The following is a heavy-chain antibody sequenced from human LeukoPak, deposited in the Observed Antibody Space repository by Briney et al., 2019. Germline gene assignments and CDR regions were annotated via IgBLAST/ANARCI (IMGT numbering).Heavy chain of an antibody. CDR2: INPNSGGT. J-gene: IGHJ6*03. CDR3: ARSNYGSGGGYYYYYMDV. CDR1: GYTFTGYY. D-gene: IGHD3-10*01. Sequence: ASVKVSCKASGYTFTGYYMHWVRQAPGQGLKRMGWINPNSGGTNYAQKFQGRVTMTRDTSISTAYMELSRLRSDDTAVYYCARSNYGSGGGYYYYYMDVWGKGTTVTISS. V-gene: IGHV1-2*02.